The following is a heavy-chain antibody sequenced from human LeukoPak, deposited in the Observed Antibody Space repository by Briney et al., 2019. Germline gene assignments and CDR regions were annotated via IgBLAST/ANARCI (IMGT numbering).Heavy chain of an antibody. J-gene: IGHJ2*01. V-gene: IGHV1-69*04. CDR3: ARETNPPYDFWSGPPWYFDL. CDR2: IIPILGIA. CDR1: GGTFSSYA. D-gene: IGHD3-3*01. Sequence: ASVKVSCKASGGTFSSYAISWVRQAPGQGLEWMGRIIPILGIANYAQKFQGRVTITADESTSTAYMELSSLRSEDTAVYYCARETNPPYDFWSGPPWYFDLWGRGTLVAVSS.